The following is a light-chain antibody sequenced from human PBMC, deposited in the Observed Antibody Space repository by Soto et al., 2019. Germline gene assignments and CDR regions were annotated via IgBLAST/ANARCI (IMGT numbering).Light chain of an antibody. V-gene: IGLV2-8*01. Sequence: QSVRTQPPSASGAPGQAGTISCTGTSSDVGGYNYVSWYQQHPGKAPKIMIYEVSKRPSGVPDRFSGSKSGNTASLTVSGLQAEDEAEYYCSSYAGTYYVFGTGTKVTVL. J-gene: IGLJ1*01. CDR2: EVS. CDR3: SSYAGTYYV. CDR1: SSDVGGYNY.